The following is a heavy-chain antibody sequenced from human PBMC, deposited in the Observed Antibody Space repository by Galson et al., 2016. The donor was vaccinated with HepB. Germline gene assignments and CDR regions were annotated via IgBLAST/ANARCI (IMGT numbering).Heavy chain of an antibody. V-gene: IGHV3-21*01. D-gene: IGHD2-21*02. CDR1: GFTFSSYN. CDR2: ISSSSSYM. CDR3: ARDSYSVVVTTPPTNWYFDV. Sequence: SLRLSCAASGFTFSSYNMIWVRQAPGKGLEWVSSISSSSSYMYYADSVKGRFTLSRDNAKNSLYLQMNSLRAEDTAMYFCARDSYSVVVTTPPTNWYFDVWGRGTLVTVSS. J-gene: IGHJ2*01.